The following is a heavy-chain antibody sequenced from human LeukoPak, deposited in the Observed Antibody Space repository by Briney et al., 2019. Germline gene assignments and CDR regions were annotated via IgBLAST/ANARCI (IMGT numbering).Heavy chain of an antibody. D-gene: IGHD3-22*01. CDR3: ARGSYYYDTGGYYNWYFDL. CDR1: GYTFTDYY. J-gene: IGHJ2*01. CDR2: INPNSGDT. Sequence: ASVKVSCKASGYTFTDYYMHWVRQAPGQGLECMGWINPNSGDTNYEQKFQGRVTMTRDTSISTAYMELSRLRSDDTAMYYCARGSYYYDTGGYYNWYFDLWGRGTLVTVSS. V-gene: IGHV1-2*02.